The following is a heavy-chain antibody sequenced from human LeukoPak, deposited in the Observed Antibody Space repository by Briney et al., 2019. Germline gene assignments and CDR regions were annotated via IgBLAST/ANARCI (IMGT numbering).Heavy chain of an antibody. J-gene: IGHJ4*02. D-gene: IGHD5-18*01. V-gene: IGHV4-61*01. CDR3: ARGRSYGFDFDS. CDR2: KYYSGST. CDR1: GVSINTCCYY. Sequence: PSETLSLTCDVSGVSINTCCYYSTWIRQPPGKGLEWIGYKYYSGSTRYNSSLRSRLTISLDSSKNQFSLRLTSVTAADTAVYYCARGRSYGFDFDSWGPGTLVIVSS.